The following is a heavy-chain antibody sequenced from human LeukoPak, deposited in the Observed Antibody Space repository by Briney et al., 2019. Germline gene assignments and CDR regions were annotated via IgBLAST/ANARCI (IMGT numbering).Heavy chain of an antibody. CDR3: ARHLRYSSSSLGY. Sequence: SETLSLTCTVSGGSISSSSYYWGWIRQPPGKGLEWIGSIYYSGSTYYNPSLKSRVTISVDTSKNQFSLKLSSVTAADTAVYYCARHLRYSSSSLGYWGQGTLVTVSS. CDR2: IYYSGST. CDR1: GGSISSSSYY. D-gene: IGHD6-6*01. J-gene: IGHJ4*02. V-gene: IGHV4-39*01.